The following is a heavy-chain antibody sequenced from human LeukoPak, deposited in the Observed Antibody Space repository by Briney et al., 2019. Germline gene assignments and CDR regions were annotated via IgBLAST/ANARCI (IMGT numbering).Heavy chain of an antibody. CDR2: IASNSSSI. CDR3: AKRGSGLLVTGSYFDS. D-gene: IGHD2-21*02. V-gene: IGHV3-9*01. CDR1: GFTFDNYA. Sequence: PGGSLRLSCAASGFTFDNYAMHWVRQAPGKGLEWVSGIASNSSSIVYADSVKGRFTISRDNAKNFLYLQMDTLRTEDTALYYCAKRGSGLLVTGSYFDSWGQGTLVTVSS. J-gene: IGHJ4*02.